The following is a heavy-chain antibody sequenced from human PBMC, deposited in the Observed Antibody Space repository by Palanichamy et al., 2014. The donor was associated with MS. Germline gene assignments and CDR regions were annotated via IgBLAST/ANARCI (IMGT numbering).Heavy chain of an antibody. CDR1: GFTFSSFA. CDR3: AKGGLLLFGELYLIDY. V-gene: IGHV3-23*01. D-gene: IGHD3-10*01. CDR2: ISGGGDSA. Sequence: EVQLLESGGGLVQPGGSLRLSCATSGFTFSSFAMSWVRQAPGKGLEWVSGISGGGDSAYYADSVKGRFTISRDNSKNTLFLQMRSLRVEDTAVYYCAKGGLLLFGELYLIDYWGQGALVTVSS. J-gene: IGHJ4*02.